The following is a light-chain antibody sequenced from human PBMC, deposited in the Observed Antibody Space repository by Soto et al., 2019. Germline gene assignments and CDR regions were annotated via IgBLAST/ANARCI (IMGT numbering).Light chain of an antibody. CDR1: QGISNY. CDR3: QKYNSAPL. J-gene: IGKJ3*01. V-gene: IGKV1-27*01. Sequence: DIQMTQSPSSLSASVGDRVTITCRASQGISNYLAWYQQKPGKVPKLLIYAASTLQSGVPSRFSGSGSGTDFTLTISSLQLEDVATYYCQKYNSAPLFGPGTKVDIK. CDR2: AAS.